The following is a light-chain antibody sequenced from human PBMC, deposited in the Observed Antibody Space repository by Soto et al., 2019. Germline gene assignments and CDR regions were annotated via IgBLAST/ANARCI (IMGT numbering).Light chain of an antibody. Sequence: QSALTQPASVSGSPGQSITISCTGTSSDVGGYNYVSWYQQHPGKAPKLMIYEVSNRPSGVSNRFSGSKSGNTASLTISGLQDEEEADYSCSSYTSSSTRVFGTGTKVTVL. CDR2: EVS. J-gene: IGLJ1*01. CDR3: SSYTSSSTRV. V-gene: IGLV2-14*01. CDR1: SSDVGGYNY.